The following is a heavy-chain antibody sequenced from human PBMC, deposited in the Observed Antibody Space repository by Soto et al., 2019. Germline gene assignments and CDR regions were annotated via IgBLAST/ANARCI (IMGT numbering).Heavy chain of an antibody. CDR3: ARGQYDYDSSAEDFDC. CDR2: ISPDGSDV. Sequence: GGSLRLSCAASGFPFTNYWMNWVRQTPGKGLMWVSRISPDGSDVGYADSVEGRFTVSRDNAKNTLYLQMHSLRAEDTALYYCARGQYDYDSSAEDFDCWGQGTLVTVSS. J-gene: IGHJ4*02. D-gene: IGHD3-22*01. V-gene: IGHV3-74*01. CDR1: GFPFTNYW.